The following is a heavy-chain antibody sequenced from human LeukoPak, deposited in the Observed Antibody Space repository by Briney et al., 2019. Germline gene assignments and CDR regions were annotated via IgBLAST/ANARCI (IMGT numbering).Heavy chain of an antibody. CDR2: FDPEDGET. J-gene: IGHJ4*02. CDR3: ATAYGDGFDY. CDR1: GDTLSDIS. D-gene: IGHD4-17*01. Sequence: GASVTVSCTISGDTLSDISMHWVRQTPGEGLEWMGGFDPEDGETIYAQQFQGRVTVTEDTSTETAYMELSSLTSEDTAMYYCATAYGDGFDYWGQGTLVSVSS. V-gene: IGHV1-24*01.